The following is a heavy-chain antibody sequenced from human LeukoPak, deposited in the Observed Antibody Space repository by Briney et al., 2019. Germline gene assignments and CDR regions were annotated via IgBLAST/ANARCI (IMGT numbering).Heavy chain of an antibody. Sequence: PGGSLRLSCTASGFTFDDYAMHWVRQTPGKGLEWVSLISGNGENTYYADSVKGRFTISRDTSKNSLYLQMNSLRTEDTALYYCAKDIEMATITGFDYWGQGTLVTVSS. CDR2: ISGNGENT. J-gene: IGHJ4*02. V-gene: IGHV3-43*02. CDR3: AKDIEMATITGFDY. CDR1: GFTFDDYA. D-gene: IGHD5-24*01.